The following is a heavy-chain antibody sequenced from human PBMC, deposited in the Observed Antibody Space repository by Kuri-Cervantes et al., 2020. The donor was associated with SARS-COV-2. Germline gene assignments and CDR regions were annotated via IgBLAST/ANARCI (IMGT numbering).Heavy chain of an antibody. CDR1: GGSVSSGSYF. D-gene: IGHD3-3*01. Sequence: GSLRLSCKVSGGSVSSGSYFWSWIRQPPGKGLEWIGSIYHSGSTYYNPSLKSRVTISVDTSKNQFSLKLSSVTAADTAVYYCARAKMGFLEWDNWFDPWGQGTLVTVSS. CDR3: ARAKMGFLEWDNWFDP. V-gene: IGHV4-39*07. J-gene: IGHJ5*02. CDR2: IYHSGST.